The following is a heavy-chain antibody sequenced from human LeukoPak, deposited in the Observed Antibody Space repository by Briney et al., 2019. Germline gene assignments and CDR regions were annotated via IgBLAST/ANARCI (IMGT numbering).Heavy chain of an antibody. Sequence: PGGSLRLSCAASGFTFSSYGMYWVRQAPGKGLEWVAFTRYDGSNKYYADSVKGRFTISRDNSKNTLYLQMNSLRAEDTAVYYCAKDPFYYYGSGSYYKVRWFDPWGQGTLVTVSS. V-gene: IGHV3-30*02. CDR3: AKDPFYYYGSGSYYKVRWFDP. CDR2: TRYDGSNK. J-gene: IGHJ5*02. CDR1: GFTFSSYG. D-gene: IGHD3-10*01.